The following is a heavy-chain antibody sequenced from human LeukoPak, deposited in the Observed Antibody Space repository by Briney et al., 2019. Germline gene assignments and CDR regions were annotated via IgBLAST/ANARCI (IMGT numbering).Heavy chain of an antibody. V-gene: IGHV1-2*02. CDR3: ARDHRVGGFYYYGMDV. CDR1: GYTFTGYY. CDR2: INPNSGGT. J-gene: IGHJ6*02. Sequence: ASVKVSCKASGYTFTGYYMHWVRQAPGQGLEWMGWINPNSGGTNYAQKFQGRVTMTRDTSISTAYMELSRLRSDDTAVYHCARDHRVGGFYYYGMDVWGQGTTVTVSS. D-gene: IGHD2-2*01.